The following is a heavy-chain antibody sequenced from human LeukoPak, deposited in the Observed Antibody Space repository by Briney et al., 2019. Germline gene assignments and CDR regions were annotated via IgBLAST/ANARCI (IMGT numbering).Heavy chain of an antibody. J-gene: IGHJ4*02. Sequence: ASVKVSCKASGYTFTSYGISWVRQAPGQGLEWMGWISAYNGNTNYAQKLQGRVTMTTDTSTSTAYMELRSLRSDDTAVYYCARRVVVVPAEGVFDYWGQGTLVTVSS. D-gene: IGHD2-2*01. V-gene: IGHV1-18*01. CDR3: ARRVVVVPAEGVFDY. CDR2: ISAYNGNT. CDR1: GYTFTSYG.